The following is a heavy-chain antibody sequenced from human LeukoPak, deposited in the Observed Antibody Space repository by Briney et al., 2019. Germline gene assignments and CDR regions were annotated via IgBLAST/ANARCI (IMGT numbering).Heavy chain of an antibody. CDR3: AREMYYYDSSGYQEMRYFDL. D-gene: IGHD3-22*01. J-gene: IGHJ2*01. CDR2: IYYSGST. V-gene: IGHV4-39*02. Sequence: SETLSLTCTVSGGSISSSSYYWGWIRQPPGKGLEWIGSIYYSGSTYYNPSLKSRVTISVDTPKNQFSLNLSSVTAADTAVYYCAREMYYYDSSGYQEMRYFDLWGRGTLVTVSS. CDR1: GGSISSSSYY.